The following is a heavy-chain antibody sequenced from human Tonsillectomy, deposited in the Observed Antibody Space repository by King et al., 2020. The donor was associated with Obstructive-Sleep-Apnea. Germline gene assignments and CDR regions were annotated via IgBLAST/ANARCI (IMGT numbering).Heavy chain of an antibody. CDR1: GFTFSSYA. J-gene: IGHJ4*02. Sequence: QLVQSGGGLVQPGGSLRLSCAASGFTFSSYAMSWVRQAPGKGLEWVSGISDSGGSTYYADSVKGRFTTSRDNSKNTLYLQMNSLRAEDTAVYYCAKCLYYDSSGYPYFDYWGQGTLVTVSS. D-gene: IGHD3-22*01. V-gene: IGHV3-23*04. CDR3: AKCLYYDSSGYPYFDY. CDR2: ISDSGGST.